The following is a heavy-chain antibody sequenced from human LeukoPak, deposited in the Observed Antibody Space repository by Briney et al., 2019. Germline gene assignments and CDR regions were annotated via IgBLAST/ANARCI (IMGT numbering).Heavy chain of an antibody. Sequence: ASVKVSCKASGYTFTGYYLQWVRQAPGQGLEWMGWINPNSGDTKYAQEFQGRVTMTRDTSISTAYMELRSLRSDDTAVYYCAREDTIFAVGDYWGQGTLVTVSS. CDR2: INPNSGDT. CDR1: GYTFTGYY. J-gene: IGHJ4*02. CDR3: AREDTIFAVGDY. V-gene: IGHV1-2*02. D-gene: IGHD3-3*01.